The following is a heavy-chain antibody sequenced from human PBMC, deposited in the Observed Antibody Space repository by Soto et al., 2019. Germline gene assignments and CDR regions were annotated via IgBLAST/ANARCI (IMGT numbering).Heavy chain of an antibody. J-gene: IGHJ4*02. CDR1: GFTFSSYA. CDR2: ISGSGGST. Sequence: GGSLRLSCAASGFTFSSYAMSWVRQAPGKGLEWVSAISGSGGSTYYADSVKGRFTISRDNSKNTLYLQMNSLRAEDTAVYYCAKHSLYDFWSGYSDYWGQGTLVTVSS. D-gene: IGHD3-3*01. V-gene: IGHV3-23*01. CDR3: AKHSLYDFWSGYSDY.